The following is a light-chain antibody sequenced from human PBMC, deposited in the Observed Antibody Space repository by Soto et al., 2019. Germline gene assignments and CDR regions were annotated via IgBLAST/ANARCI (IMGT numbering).Light chain of an antibody. J-gene: IGKJ4*01. CDR3: QHYNNWPVT. Sequence: EIVMTQSPATLSVSPGERATLSCRASQSVTSNLAWYQHKPGQAPRLLIYGASTRATGTPATFSGSGSGTEFTLTISSMQSEDFAVYYCQHYNNWPVTFGGGTKVEIK. CDR2: GAS. V-gene: IGKV3-15*01. CDR1: QSVTSN.